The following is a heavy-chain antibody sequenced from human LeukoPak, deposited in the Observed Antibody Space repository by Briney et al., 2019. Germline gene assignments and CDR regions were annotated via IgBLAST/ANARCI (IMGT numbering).Heavy chain of an antibody. CDR3: ARDALGTSGVWYFDL. CDR2: ICPSGIS. CDR1: GDSISTDC. D-gene: IGHD7-27*01. J-gene: IGHJ2*01. V-gene: IGHV4-4*07. Sequence: SETLSLTCAVSGDSISTDCWTWIRQPAGKGLEWIGRICPSGISNYSPSLESRVTMSLDTSKKQFSLKLTSVTAADTAVYYCARDALGTSGVWYFDLWGRGTLVTVSS.